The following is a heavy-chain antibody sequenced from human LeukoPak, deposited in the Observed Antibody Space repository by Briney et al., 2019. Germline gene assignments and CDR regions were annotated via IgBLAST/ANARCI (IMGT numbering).Heavy chain of an antibody. D-gene: IGHD6-13*01. CDR3: AKEGSWSAAIDY. CDR2: IRYDGSNK. V-gene: IGHV3-30*02. CDR1: GFTFSSYA. Sequence: PGGSLRLSCAASGFTFSSYAMSWVRQAPGKGLEWVAFIRYDGSNKYYADSVKGRFTISRDNSKNTLYLQMNSLRAEDTAVYYCAKEGSWSAAIDYWGQGTLVTVSS. J-gene: IGHJ4*02.